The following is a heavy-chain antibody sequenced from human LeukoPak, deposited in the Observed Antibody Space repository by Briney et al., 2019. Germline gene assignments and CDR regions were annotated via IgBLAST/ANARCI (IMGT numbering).Heavy chain of an antibody. Sequence: GGSLRLSCAASGFTFSNYSMNWARQAPGKGLEWVSYISSSSSTIQYADSVKGRFTISRDNAKNSLFLQMNSLRAEDAAVYYCARVFWAGTAIDYWGQGTLVTVSS. J-gene: IGHJ4*02. CDR2: ISSSSSTI. V-gene: IGHV3-48*01. CDR1: GFTFSNYS. D-gene: IGHD3/OR15-3a*01. CDR3: ARVFWAGTAIDY.